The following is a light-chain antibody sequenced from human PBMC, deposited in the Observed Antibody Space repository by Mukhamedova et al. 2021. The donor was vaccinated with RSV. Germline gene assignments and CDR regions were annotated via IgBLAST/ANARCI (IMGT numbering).Light chain of an antibody. J-gene: IGLJ2*01. V-gene: IGLV1-40*01. Sequence: GSSSNIGAGFYVHWYQQLLGTAPKLLIYDNNNRPSGVPDRFSGSRSGTSASLAITGLQAEDEADYYCQSYDSSLSGYVIFGGGTKL. CDR2: DNN. CDR3: QSYDSSLSGYVI. CDR1: SSNIGAGFY.